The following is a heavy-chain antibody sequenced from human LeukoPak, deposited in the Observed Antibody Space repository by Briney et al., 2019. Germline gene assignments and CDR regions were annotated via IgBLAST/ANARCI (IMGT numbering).Heavy chain of an antibody. CDR2: ISPSGDAT. J-gene: IGHJ6*04. Sequence: GQSLRLSCAASGVTLGRYAVNWARQAPGRGLEWVSYISPSGDATVYAESVKGRFTISRDKSKNMVYLHLDSLRAEDTAKYYCVRKVYYYMDVWGNGTTVTVSS. CDR3: VRKVYYYMDV. D-gene: IGHD3-10*01. CDR1: GVTLGRYA. V-gene: IGHV3-23*01.